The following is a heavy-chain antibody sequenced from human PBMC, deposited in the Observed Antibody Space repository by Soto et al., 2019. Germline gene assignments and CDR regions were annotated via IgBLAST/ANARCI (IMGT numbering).Heavy chain of an antibody. D-gene: IGHD4-17*01. Sequence: GGSLRLSCAASGFTFSSYWMHWVRQAPGKGLVWVSRINSDGSSTSYADSVKGRFTISRDNAKNTLYLQMNSRRAEDTAVYYCAREITTVTNNWFDPWGQGTLVTVSS. CDR3: AREITTVTNNWFDP. J-gene: IGHJ5*02. CDR2: INSDGSST. V-gene: IGHV3-74*01. CDR1: GFTFSSYW.